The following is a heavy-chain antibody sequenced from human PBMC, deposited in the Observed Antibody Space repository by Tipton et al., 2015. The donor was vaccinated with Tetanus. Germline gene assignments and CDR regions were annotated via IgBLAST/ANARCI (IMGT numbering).Heavy chain of an antibody. CDR2: ISNSGST. J-gene: IGHJ6*02. CDR1: GGSISSDGAY. D-gene: IGHD3-10*01. CDR3: ARDRGVRGGYYYYHGMDV. V-gene: IGHV4-31*03. Sequence: TLSLTCTVSGGSISSDGAYWSWIRQHPGEGLEWIGYISNSGSTYYNPSLKSRVTISVDTSQKQISLKVNSVTAADTAVYYCARDRGVRGGYYYYHGMDVWGQGPTVSVSS.